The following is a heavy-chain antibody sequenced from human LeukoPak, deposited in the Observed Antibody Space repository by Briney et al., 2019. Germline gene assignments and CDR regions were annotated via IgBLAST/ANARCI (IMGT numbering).Heavy chain of an antibody. J-gene: IGHJ4*02. CDR2: ISKDTRNK. CDR3: VRDDRGYSGYHFDY. V-gene: IGHV3-30*14. CDR1: GFTFSNYA. D-gene: IGHD5-12*01. Sequence: PGGSLRISCAASGFTFSNYALHWVRQAPGKGPEWVAFISKDTRNKNYPDSVEGRYTVSRDNSKNTLYLQMNSLRAEDTAMYYCVRDDRGYSGYHFDYWGQGTLVTVSS.